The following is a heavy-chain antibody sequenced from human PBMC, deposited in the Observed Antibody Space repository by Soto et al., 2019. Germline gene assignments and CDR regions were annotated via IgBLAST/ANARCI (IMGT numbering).Heavy chain of an antibody. Sequence: GGSLRLSCAASGFTFSSYAMSWVRQAPGKGLEWVSANSGSGGSTYYADSVKGRFTISRDNSKNTLYLQMNSLRAEDTAVYYCAKETYYDFWIFGGTFDYWGQGTLVTVSS. CDR3: AKETYYDFWIFGGTFDY. CDR1: GFTFSSYA. J-gene: IGHJ4*02. D-gene: IGHD3-3*01. V-gene: IGHV3-23*01. CDR2: NSGSGGST.